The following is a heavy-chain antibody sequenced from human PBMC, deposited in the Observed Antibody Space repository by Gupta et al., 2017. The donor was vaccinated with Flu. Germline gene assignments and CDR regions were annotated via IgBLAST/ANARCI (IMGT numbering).Heavy chain of an antibody. CDR1: GLTFSNYW. J-gene: IGHJ4*02. CDR2: MNQDGRDI. V-gene: IGHV3-7*01. D-gene: IGHD4-17*01. Sequence: EVQLVESGGGVVQPGGSLRISCAVSGLTFSNYWMAWVRQAPGKGLEWVSNMNQDGRDIHYVDSVKGRFTISRDNAKNSLYLQMNSLRVEDTAVYYCARVTPTSTTNYWGQGTLVTVSS. CDR3: ARVTPTSTTNY.